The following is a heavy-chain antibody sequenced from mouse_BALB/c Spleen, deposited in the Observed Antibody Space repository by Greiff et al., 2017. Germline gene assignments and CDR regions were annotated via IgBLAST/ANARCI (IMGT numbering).Heavy chain of an antibody. V-gene: IGHV7-3*02. D-gene: IGHD6-1*01. CDR1: GFTFTDYY. CDR3: ARSTGDY. Sequence: EVKLMESGGGLVQPGGSLRLSCATSGFTFTDYYMSWVRQPPGKALEWLGFIRNKANGYTTEYSASVKGRFTISRDNSQSILYLQMNTLRAEDSATYYCARSTGDYWGKGTTLTVSS. CDR2: IRNKANGYTT. J-gene: IGHJ2*01.